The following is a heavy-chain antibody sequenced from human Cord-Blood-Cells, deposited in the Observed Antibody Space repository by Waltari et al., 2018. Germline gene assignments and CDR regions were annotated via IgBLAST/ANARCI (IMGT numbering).Heavy chain of an antibody. J-gene: IGHJ2*01. Sequence: QLQLQESGPGLVKPSETLSLTCTVSGGSISSSSYYWAWIRQPPGKGLEWIGSIYYSGSTYYNPSLKIRVTISVDTSKNQFSLKLSSVTAADTAVYYCARHVGIAARPDWYFDLWGRGTLVTVSS. CDR3: ARHVGIAARPDWYFDL. CDR2: IYYSGST. D-gene: IGHD6-6*01. V-gene: IGHV4-39*01. CDR1: GGSISSSSYY.